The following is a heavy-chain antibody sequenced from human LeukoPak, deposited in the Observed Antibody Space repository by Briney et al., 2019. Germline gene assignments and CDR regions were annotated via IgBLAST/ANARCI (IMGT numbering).Heavy chain of an antibody. CDR1: EFTFSKYG. J-gene: IGHJ4*02. V-gene: IGHV3-30*18. D-gene: IGHD3-3*02. CDR3: AKANGAIFGVAGYFDY. CDR2: ISFDINDR. Sequence: PGGSLRLSCAASEFTFSKYGMHWVRQAPGKGLEWVASISFDINDRKYAESVRGRFTISRDNSKDTLYLQMNSLRAEDTAVYYCAKANGAIFGVAGYFDYWGQGTLVTVSS.